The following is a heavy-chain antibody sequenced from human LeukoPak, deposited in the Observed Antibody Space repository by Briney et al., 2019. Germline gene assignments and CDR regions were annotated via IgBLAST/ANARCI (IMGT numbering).Heavy chain of an antibody. J-gene: IGHJ4*02. CDR2: ISGSGGST. CDR3: AKGSSFMVRGVIINY. Sequence: GGSLRLSCAASGFTFSSYAMSWVRQAPGKGLEWVSAISGSGGSTYYADSVKGRFTISRDNTKNTLYLQMNSLRAEDTAVYYCAKGSSFMVRGVIINYWGQGTLVTVSS. CDR1: GFTFSSYA. V-gene: IGHV3-23*01. D-gene: IGHD3-10*01.